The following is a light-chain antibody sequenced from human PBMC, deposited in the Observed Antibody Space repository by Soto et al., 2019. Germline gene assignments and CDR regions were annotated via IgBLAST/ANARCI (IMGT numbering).Light chain of an antibody. CDR3: SSYSSSSTLL. V-gene: IGLV2-14*01. CDR1: SSDVGDYNY. J-gene: IGLJ2*01. CDR2: EVS. Sequence: QSVLTQPASVSGSPGQSITISCTGTSSDVGDYNYVSWYQQRPGTVPKLIIYEVSNRPSGVSNRFSGSKSGNTASLTISGLQAEDEADYYCSSYSSSSTLLFGGGTKLTVL.